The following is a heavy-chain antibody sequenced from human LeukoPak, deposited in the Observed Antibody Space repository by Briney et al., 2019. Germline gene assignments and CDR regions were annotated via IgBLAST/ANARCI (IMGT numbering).Heavy chain of an antibody. J-gene: IGHJ4*02. V-gene: IGHV4-39*01. CDR3: ALFVAATNKYYFDY. CDR2: VYYSGAT. CDR1: GGSVSSSTYY. D-gene: IGHD1-26*01. Sequence: SETLSLTCTVSGGSVSSSTYYWGWIRQPPGKGLEWIGSVYYSGATYYNPSLKSRVTISVDTSKNQFSLKLSSVTAADTAVYYCALFVAATNKYYFDYWGQGTLVTVSS.